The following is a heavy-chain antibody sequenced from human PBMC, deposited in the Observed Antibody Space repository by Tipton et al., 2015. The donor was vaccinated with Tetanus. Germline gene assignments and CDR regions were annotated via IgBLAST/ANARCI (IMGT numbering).Heavy chain of an antibody. CDR2: IYYNTERT. D-gene: IGHD3-10*01. Sequence: TLSLTCNVSGASINAGGYLWTWVRHHPGRGLEWIGNIYYNTERTSQIPSLDTRVRISVDTSKNQFSLRLTSMTVADTAVYYCARFGTVFLRFGELSGYYSVDVWGQGTTVTVSS. CDR3: ARFGTVFLRFGELSGYYSVDV. CDR1: GASINAGGYL. V-gene: IGHV4-31*03. J-gene: IGHJ6*03.